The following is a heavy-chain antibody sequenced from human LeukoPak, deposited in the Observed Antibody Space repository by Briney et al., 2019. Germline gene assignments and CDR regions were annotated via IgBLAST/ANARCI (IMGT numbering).Heavy chain of an antibody. Sequence: GGSLRLSCAASGFTFDDYAMHWVRQAPGKGLEWVSGISGSGGSTYYADSVKGRFTISRDDSKNTLYLQMNSLRAEDTALYYCAKDMMAIVGGTTSAFDMWGQGTMVTVSS. CDR2: ISGSGGST. CDR3: AKDMMAIVGGTTSAFDM. V-gene: IGHV3-9*01. D-gene: IGHD1-26*01. CDR1: GFTFDDYA. J-gene: IGHJ3*02.